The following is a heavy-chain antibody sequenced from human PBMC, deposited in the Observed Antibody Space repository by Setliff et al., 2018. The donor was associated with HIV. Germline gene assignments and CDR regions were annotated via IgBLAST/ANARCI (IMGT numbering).Heavy chain of an antibody. Sequence: PSETLSLTCTVSGGSISNYYWSWIRQPPGKGLEWIGYVYYNGGTQYNPSLKSRVTISADTSKNQFALKLTSVTAADTAVYYCAKRAVQDGTVTSSNWFESWGQGTLVTVSS. CDR1: GGSISNYY. J-gene: IGHJ5*01. CDR2: VYYNGGT. V-gene: IGHV4-59*08. CDR3: AKRAVQDGTVTSSNWFES. D-gene: IGHD1-7*01.